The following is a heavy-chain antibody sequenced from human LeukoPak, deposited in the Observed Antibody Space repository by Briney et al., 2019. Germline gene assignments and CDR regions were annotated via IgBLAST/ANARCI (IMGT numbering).Heavy chain of an antibody. V-gene: IGHV4-34*01. Sequence: PSETLSLTCAVYGGSFSGYYWSWIRQPPGKGLEWIGEINHSGSTNYNPSLKSRVTISVDTSKNQFSLKLSSVTAADTAVYYCASGAYDYVWGSYRLSTFDIWGQGTMVTVSS. J-gene: IGHJ3*02. CDR3: ASGAYDYVWGSYRLSTFDI. CDR2: INHSGST. CDR1: GGSFSGYY. D-gene: IGHD3-16*02.